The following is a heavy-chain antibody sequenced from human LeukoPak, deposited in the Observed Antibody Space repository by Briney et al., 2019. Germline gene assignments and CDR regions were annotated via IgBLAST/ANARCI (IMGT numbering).Heavy chain of an antibody. CDR1: GFTFSSYG. CDR2: IWYDGSNK. J-gene: IGHJ4*02. Sequence: GGSLRLSCAASGFTFSSYGMHWVHQAPGKGLEWVAVIWYDGSNKYYADSVKGRFTISRDNSKNTLYLQMNSLRAEDTAVYYCAKSGSSGYYYANNWGQGTLVTVSS. D-gene: IGHD3-22*01. CDR3: AKSGSSGYYYANN. V-gene: IGHV3-33*06.